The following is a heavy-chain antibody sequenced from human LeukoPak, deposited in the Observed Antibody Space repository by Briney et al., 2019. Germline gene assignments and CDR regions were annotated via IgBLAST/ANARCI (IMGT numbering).Heavy chain of an antibody. CDR2: ILNDGSQE. D-gene: IGHD3-16*01. Sequence: GRSLRLSCAASGFTFSSYGMHWVRQAPGKGLEWVAVILNDGSQEKYADSVKGRFTISRDNSKNTLFLQVNSLRADDTAVYYCARDDALGDNALDIWGQGTMVTVSS. J-gene: IGHJ3*02. CDR1: GFTFSSYG. V-gene: IGHV3-33*01. CDR3: ARDDALGDNALDI.